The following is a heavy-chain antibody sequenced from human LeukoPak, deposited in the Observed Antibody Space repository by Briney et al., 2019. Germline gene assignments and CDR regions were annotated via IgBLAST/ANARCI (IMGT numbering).Heavy chain of an antibody. CDR1: GYTFTDFY. CDR2: INPNSDDT. V-gene: IGHV1-2*02. D-gene: IGHD2-15*01. CDR3: VRDAGFCSGGSCHDPFQY. J-gene: IGHJ4*02. Sequence: ASVKVSCKTSGYTFTDFYIHWVRQAPGQGLEWMGWINPNSDDTSYAQKSQGRVTMTRDTSISTAYMELSRLTSDDTALYYCVRDAGFCSGGSCHDPFQYWGQGTLVTVSS.